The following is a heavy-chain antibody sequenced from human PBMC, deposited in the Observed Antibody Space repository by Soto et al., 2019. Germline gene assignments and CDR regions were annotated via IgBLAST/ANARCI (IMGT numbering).Heavy chain of an antibody. CDR3: ARDAPTVTTGGPDY. J-gene: IGHJ4*02. CDR1: GYIFTKYG. V-gene: IGHV1-18*01. Sequence: QVQLVQSGAEVKKPGASVRVSCKASGYIFTKYGISWVRQAPGQGLEWMGWISAYKGNTNYAQKLQGRVTMTTDTSTSTAYMELMSLTSDDTAVYYCARDAPTVTTGGPDYWGQGSLVTVSS. D-gene: IGHD4-17*01. CDR2: ISAYKGNT.